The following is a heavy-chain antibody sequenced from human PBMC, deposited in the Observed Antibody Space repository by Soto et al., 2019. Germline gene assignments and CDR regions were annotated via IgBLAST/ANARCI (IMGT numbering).Heavy chain of an antibody. V-gene: IGHV4-39*01. CDR2: IYYSGST. CDR3: ARWVAATPPNYFDY. D-gene: IGHD2-15*01. Sequence: SETLSLTCTVSGGSISSSSYYWGWIRQPPGKGLEWIGSIYYSGSTYYNPSLKSRVTISVDTSKNQFSLKLSSVTAADTAVYYCARWVAATPPNYFDYWGQGTLVTVSS. J-gene: IGHJ4*02. CDR1: GGSISSSSYY.